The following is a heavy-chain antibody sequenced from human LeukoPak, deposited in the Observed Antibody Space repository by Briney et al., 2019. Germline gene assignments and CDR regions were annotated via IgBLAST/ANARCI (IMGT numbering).Heavy chain of an antibody. CDR2: ISGSGGST. D-gene: IGHD2-2*02. V-gene: IGHV3-23*01. Sequence: GGSLRLSCAASGFTFSSYAMSWVRQAPGKGLEWVSAISGSGGSTYYADSVKGRFTISRDNSKSTLYLQMNSLRAEDTAVYYCAKHCSSTSCYTDWGQGTLVTVSS. CDR3: AKHCSSTSCYTD. J-gene: IGHJ4*02. CDR1: GFTFSSYA.